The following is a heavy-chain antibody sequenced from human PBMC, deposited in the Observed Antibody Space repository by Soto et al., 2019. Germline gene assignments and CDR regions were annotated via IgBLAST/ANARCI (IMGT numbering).Heavy chain of an antibody. D-gene: IGHD2-21*01. CDR2: ISENGGSRGGT. Sequence: GGSLRLSCAASGFTFNNSAMTRVRQATGQGLEWVASISENGGSRGGTYYADSVKGRFTISRDNSKNTLYLQVDSLTGADTAVYYCARAKAVVMAPLGIWGQGALVTVSS. CDR1: GFTFNNSA. V-gene: IGHV3-23*01. CDR3: ARAKAVVMAPLGI. J-gene: IGHJ3*02.